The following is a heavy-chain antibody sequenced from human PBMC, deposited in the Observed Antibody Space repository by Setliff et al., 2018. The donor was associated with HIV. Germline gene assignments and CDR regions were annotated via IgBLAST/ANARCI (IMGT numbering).Heavy chain of an antibody. CDR2: INHSGST. J-gene: IGHJ6*03. Sequence: SETLSLTCAVYGGSFSEYYWSWIRQSPGKCLEWIGEINHSGSTHYNPPLKSRATISVDTSKNQFSLRLNSVTAADTAVYYCARGATLLPGYSDRWEYFYIDVWGKGTTVTVSS. CDR1: GGSFSEYY. CDR3: ARGATLLPGYSDRWEYFYIDV. D-gene: IGHD5-12*01. V-gene: IGHV4-34*01.